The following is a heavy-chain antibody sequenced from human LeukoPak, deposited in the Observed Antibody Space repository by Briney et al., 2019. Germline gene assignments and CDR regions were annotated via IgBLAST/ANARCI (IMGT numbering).Heavy chain of an antibody. V-gene: IGHV4-59*01. CDR3: ARSESGVQYFQHYFYIDA. Sequence: SETLSLTCTVSNGDINNYYWSWVRQPPGKGLEWIGYIYYRGSTKYNPSLKSRVTISIDTFNDQVSLRLNSLTAADTAVYYCARSESGVQYFQHYFYIDAWGKGTTVTVSS. J-gene: IGHJ6*03. CDR1: NGDINNYY. CDR2: IYYRGST. D-gene: IGHD2-2*01.